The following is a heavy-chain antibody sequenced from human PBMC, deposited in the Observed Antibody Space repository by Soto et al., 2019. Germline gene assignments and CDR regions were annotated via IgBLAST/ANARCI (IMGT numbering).Heavy chain of an antibody. CDR2: INWNGGST. V-gene: IGHV3-20*04. CDR3: ARDPLATVVTPSHYYYGMDV. Sequence: GGSLRLSCAASGFTFDDYGMSWVRQAPGKGLEWVSGINWNGGSTGYADSVKGRFTISRDNAKNSLYLQMNSLRAEDTALYYCARDPLATVVTPSHYYYGMDVWGQGTTVTVSS. D-gene: IGHD4-17*01. J-gene: IGHJ6*02. CDR1: GFTFDDYG.